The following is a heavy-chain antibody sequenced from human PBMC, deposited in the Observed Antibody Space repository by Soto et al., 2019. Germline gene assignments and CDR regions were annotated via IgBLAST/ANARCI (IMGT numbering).Heavy chain of an antibody. CDR3: AGGRGYCSGSSCYVDL. CDR2: INIDGSST. J-gene: IGHJ5*02. D-gene: IGHD2-15*01. Sequence: EVQLVESGGGLVQPGGSLRLSCAASGFTFSSYWMHWVRQAPGKGLVWVSRINIDGSSTSYADSVKGRFTISRDNAKNTLYLQMNSLRVEDTAVYYCAGGRGYCSGSSCYVDLWGQGTLVTVSS. V-gene: IGHV3-74*01. CDR1: GFTFSSYW.